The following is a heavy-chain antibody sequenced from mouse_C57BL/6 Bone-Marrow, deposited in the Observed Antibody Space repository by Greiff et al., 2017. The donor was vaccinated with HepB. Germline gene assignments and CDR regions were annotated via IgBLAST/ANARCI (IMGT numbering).Heavy chain of an antibody. V-gene: IGHV1-81*01. CDR3: ARQADYYDYEGPFSY. D-gene: IGHD2-4*01. CDR2: IYPRSGNT. CDR1: GYTFTSYG. J-gene: IGHJ3*01. Sequence: QVQLQQSGAELARPGASVKLSCKASGYTFTSYGISWVKQRTGQGLEWIGEIYPRSGNTYYNEKFKGKATLTADKSSSTAYMELRSLTSEDSAVYFCARQADYYDYEGPFSYGGQGTLVTVSA.